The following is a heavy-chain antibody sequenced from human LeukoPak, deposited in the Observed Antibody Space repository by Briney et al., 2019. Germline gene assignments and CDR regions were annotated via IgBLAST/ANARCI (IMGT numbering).Heavy chain of an antibody. CDR2: INPNSGGT. CDR3: ARVQRRREVVAATLGY. CDR1: GYTFTGYY. V-gene: IGHV1-2*02. D-gene: IGHD2-15*01. J-gene: IGHJ4*02. Sequence: EASVKVSCKASGYTFTGYYMHWVRQAPGQGLEWMGWINPNSGGTNYAQKFQGRVTMTRDTSISTAYMELSRLRSDDTAVYYCARVQRRREVVAATLGYWGQGTLVTVSS.